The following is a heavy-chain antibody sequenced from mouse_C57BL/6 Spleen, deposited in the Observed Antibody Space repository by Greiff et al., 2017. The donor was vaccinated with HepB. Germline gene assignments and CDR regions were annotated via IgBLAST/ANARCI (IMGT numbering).Heavy chain of an antibody. Sequence: QVQLQQPGAELVRPGSSVKLSCKASGYTFTSYWMHWVKQRPIQGLEWIGNIDPSDSETHYNQKFKDKATLTVDKSSSTAYMQLSSLTSEDSAVYYCASSGPDSSGAWFAYWGQGTLVTVSA. CDR1: GYTFTSYW. CDR2: IDPSDSET. D-gene: IGHD3-2*02. CDR3: ASSGPDSSGAWFAY. J-gene: IGHJ3*01. V-gene: IGHV1-52*01.